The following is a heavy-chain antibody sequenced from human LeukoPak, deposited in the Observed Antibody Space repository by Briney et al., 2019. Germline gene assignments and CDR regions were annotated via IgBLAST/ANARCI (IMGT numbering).Heavy chain of an antibody. J-gene: IGHJ6*02. CDR1: GGSISSYY. V-gene: IGHV4-59*08. CDR3: ARHLRYYDILTGYGAYYGMDV. D-gene: IGHD3-9*01. CDR2: IYYSGST. Sequence: SETLSLTCTVSGGSISSYYWSWIRQPPGKGLEWIGYIYYSGSTNYNPSLKSRVTISVDTSKNRFSLKLSSVTAADTAVYYCARHLRYYDILTGYGAYYGMDVWGQGTTVTVSS.